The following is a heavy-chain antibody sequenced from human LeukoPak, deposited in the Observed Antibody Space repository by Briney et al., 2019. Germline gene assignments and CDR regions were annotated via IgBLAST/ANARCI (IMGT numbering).Heavy chain of an antibody. D-gene: IGHD6-13*01. V-gene: IGHV3-48*03. J-gene: IGHJ3*02. CDR1: GFTFSSYE. CDR3: ASPYSSSWHAFDI. CDR2: ISSSGSTI. Sequence: GGSLRLSCAASGFTFSSYEMNSVRQAPGKGLEWVSYISSSGSTIYYADSVKGRFTISRDNAKNSLYLQMNSLRAEDTAVYYCASPYSSSWHAFDIWGQGTMVTVSS.